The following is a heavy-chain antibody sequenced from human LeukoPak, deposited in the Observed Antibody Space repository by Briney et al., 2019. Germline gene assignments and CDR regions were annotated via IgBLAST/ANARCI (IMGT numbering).Heavy chain of an antibody. Sequence: ASVKVSCKASGYTFTGYYMHWVRQAPGQGLEWMGWIEPNSGGTNYPEKFQGRVTMTRDTSISAAYMELSRLRSDDTAVYYCARDALGAANDYWGQGTLVTVSS. CDR3: ARDALGAANDY. D-gene: IGHD1-26*01. CDR1: GYTFTGYY. J-gene: IGHJ4*02. CDR2: IEPNSGGT. V-gene: IGHV1-2*02.